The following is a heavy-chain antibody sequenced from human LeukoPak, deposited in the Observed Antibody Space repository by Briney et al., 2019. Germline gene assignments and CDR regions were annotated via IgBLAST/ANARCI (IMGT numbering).Heavy chain of an antibody. Sequence: SETLSLTCTVSGGSISSYYWSWIRQPAGKGLEWIGRIYTSGSTNYNPSLKSRVTMSVDTSKNQFSLKLSSVTAADTAVYYCARVYVHYDFWSGYLNWFDPWGQETLVTVSS. V-gene: IGHV4-4*07. CDR3: ARVYVHYDFWSGYLNWFDP. CDR1: GGSISSYY. J-gene: IGHJ5*02. D-gene: IGHD3-3*01. CDR2: IYTSGST.